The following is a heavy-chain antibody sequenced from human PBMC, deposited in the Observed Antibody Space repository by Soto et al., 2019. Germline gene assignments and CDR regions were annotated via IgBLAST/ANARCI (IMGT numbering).Heavy chain of an antibody. D-gene: IGHD3-22*01. CDR1: GFTFSSYA. CDR3: ARVSYDSSGYFDCDAFDI. CDR2: ISYDGSNK. Sequence: SCKASGFTFSSYAMHWVRQAPGKGLEWVAVISYDGSNKYYADSVKGRFTISRDNSKNTLYLQMNSLRAEDTAVYYCARVSYDSSGYFDCDAFDIWGQGTMVTVSS. V-gene: IGHV3-30-3*01. J-gene: IGHJ3*02.